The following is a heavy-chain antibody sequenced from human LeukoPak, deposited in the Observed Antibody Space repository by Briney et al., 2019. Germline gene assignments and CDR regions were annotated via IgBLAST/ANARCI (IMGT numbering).Heavy chain of an antibody. CDR3: ASPYGSGSNNWLDP. J-gene: IGHJ5*02. D-gene: IGHD3-10*01. CDR2: ISGSGERT. CDR1: GFTFSSYG. V-gene: IGHV3-23*01. Sequence: GGSLRLSCAASGFTFSSYGMSWVRQAPGKGLQWVSAISGSGERTYYTDSVKGRFTISRDNSQNTLYLQMNSLRGEDTAVYYCASPYGSGSNNWLDPWGQGTLVTVSS.